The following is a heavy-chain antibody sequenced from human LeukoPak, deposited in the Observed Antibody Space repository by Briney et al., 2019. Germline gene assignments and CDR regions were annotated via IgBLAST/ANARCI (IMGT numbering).Heavy chain of an antibody. V-gene: IGHV1-24*01. CDR2: FDPEDGET. Sequence: ASVKVSCKVSGYTLTELSMHWVRQAPGKGLEWMGGFDPEDGETIYAQKFQGRVTMTEDTSTDTAYMELSRLRPDDTAVYYCARDSGIAARRKFFDYWGQGTLVTVSS. CDR1: GYTLTELS. J-gene: IGHJ4*02. D-gene: IGHD6-6*01. CDR3: ARDSGIAARRKFFDY.